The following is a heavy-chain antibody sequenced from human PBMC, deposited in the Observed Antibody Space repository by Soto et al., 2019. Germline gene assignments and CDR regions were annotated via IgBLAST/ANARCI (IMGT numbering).Heavy chain of an antibody. Sequence: QVQLVESGGGVVQPGRSLRLSCAASGFTFRSYGMHWVRQAPGKGLEWVAFIWYDGSKKYYADSVKGRFTISRDNSKNTLYLQMNSLRAEDTAVYYCARDPDGSCYYCLDYWGQGTLVTVSS. CDR1: GFTFRSYG. J-gene: IGHJ4*02. CDR3: ARDPDGSCYYCLDY. CDR2: IWYDGSKK. V-gene: IGHV3-33*01. D-gene: IGHD2-15*01.